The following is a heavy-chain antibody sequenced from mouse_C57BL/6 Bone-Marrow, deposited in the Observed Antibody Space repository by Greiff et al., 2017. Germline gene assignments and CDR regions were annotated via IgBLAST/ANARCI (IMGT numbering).Heavy chain of an antibody. J-gene: IGHJ4*01. CDR1: GYTFTDYY. D-gene: IGHD2-1*01. CDR2: INPNNGGT. V-gene: IGHV1-26*01. CDR3: GFYGNYNYYAMDY. Sequence: EVQLQQSGPELVKPGASVKISCKASGYTFTDYYMNWVKQSHGKSLEWIGDINPNNGGTSYNQKFKGKATLTVYKSSSPAYMELSSLTSEDSAVYYCGFYGNYNYYAMDYWGQGTSVTVSS.